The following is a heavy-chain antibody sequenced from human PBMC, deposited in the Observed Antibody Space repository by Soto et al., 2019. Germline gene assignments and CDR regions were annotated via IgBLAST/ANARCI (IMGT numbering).Heavy chain of an antibody. Sequence: QVQLVQSGAEVKKPGASVKVSCKASGYTFTSYDINWGRQATGQGLEWMGWMNPSSGNPGYAQKFQGLVTMTRNTSISTAHMELSSLRYEDSAVYYCARTIYGDNVDYWGQGTLVTVSS. CDR2: MNPSSGNP. J-gene: IGHJ4*02. CDR1: GYTFTSYD. D-gene: IGHD4-17*01. V-gene: IGHV1-8*01. CDR3: ARTIYGDNVDY.